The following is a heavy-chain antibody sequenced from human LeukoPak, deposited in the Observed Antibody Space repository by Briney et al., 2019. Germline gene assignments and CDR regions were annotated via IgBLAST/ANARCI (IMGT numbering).Heavy chain of an antibody. Sequence: GASVNVSCKASRFTFTRSPMHWVRQARGQRREGIGWFVVGSGNTNYAQKFQERVTITRDVSTNTAYMELSSLRSEHTAVYYCAAGSGWYSPDYWGQRTLVTVSS. CDR1: RFTFTRSP. CDR2: FVVGSGNT. V-gene: IGHV1-58*02. D-gene: IGHD6-19*01. J-gene: IGHJ4*02. CDR3: AAGSGWYSPDY.